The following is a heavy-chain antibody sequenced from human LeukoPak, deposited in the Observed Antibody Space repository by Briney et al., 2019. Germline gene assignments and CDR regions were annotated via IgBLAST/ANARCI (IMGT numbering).Heavy chain of an antibody. Sequence: ASVKVSCKASGYTFTSYGISWVRQAPGQGLEWXXXXSAYNGNTNYAQKLQGRVTMTTDTSTSTAYMELRSLRSDDTAVYYCARGTITFGGVIVKFDYWGQGTLVTVSS. J-gene: IGHJ4*02. CDR1: GYTFTSYG. CDR2: XSAYNGNT. V-gene: IGHV1-18*04. CDR3: ARGTITFGGVIVKFDY. D-gene: IGHD3-16*02.